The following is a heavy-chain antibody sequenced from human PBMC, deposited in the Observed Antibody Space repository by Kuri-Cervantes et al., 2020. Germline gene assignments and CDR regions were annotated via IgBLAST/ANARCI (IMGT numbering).Heavy chain of an antibody. J-gene: IGHJ6*03. CDR2: IRSKAYGGTT. Sequence: GGSLRLSCAASGFTFSSYWMSWVRQAPGKGLEWVGFIRSKAYGGTTEYAASVKGRFTISRDDSKSIAYLQMNSLKTEDTAVYYCTRGVVVVVPAAVYYYYYYMDVWGKGTTVTVSS. D-gene: IGHD2-2*01. CDR1: GFTFSSYW. V-gene: IGHV3-49*04. CDR3: TRGVVVVVPAAVYYYYYYMDV.